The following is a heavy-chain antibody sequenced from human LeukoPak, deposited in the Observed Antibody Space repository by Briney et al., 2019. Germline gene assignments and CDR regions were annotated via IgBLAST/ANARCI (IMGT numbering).Heavy chain of an antibody. V-gene: IGHV1-69*06. D-gene: IGHD5-18*01. J-gene: IGHJ4*02. CDR1: GGTFSSYA. Sequence: GASVKVSCKASGGTFSSYAISWVRQAPGQGLEWMGGIIPIFGTTNYAQKFQDRVTITADKSTSTAYMELSSLRSEDTAVYYCARGGGSYGYQPPYWGQGTLVTVSS. CDR2: IIPIFGTT. CDR3: ARGGGSYGYQPPY.